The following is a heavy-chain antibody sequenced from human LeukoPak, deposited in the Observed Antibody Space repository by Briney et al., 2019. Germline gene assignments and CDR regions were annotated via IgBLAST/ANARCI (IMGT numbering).Heavy chain of an antibody. CDR1: GFTFSSYG. V-gene: IGHV3-30*18. CDR2: ISYDGSNK. Sequence: PGGSLRLSCAASGFTFSSYGMHRVRQAPGKGLEWVAVISYDGSNKYYADSVKGRFTISRDNSKNTLYLQMNSLRAEDTAVYYCAKGEFGGGYYYYGMDVWGKGTTVTVSS. D-gene: IGHD3-10*01. J-gene: IGHJ6*04. CDR3: AKGEFGGGYYYYGMDV.